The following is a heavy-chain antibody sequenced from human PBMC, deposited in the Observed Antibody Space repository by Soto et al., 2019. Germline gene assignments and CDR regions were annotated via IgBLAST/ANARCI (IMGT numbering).Heavy chain of an antibody. CDR3: ARTDGYEIEY. D-gene: IGHD5-12*01. J-gene: IGHJ4*02. V-gene: IGHV5-51*01. Sequence: KVSCKVSVYSLTELSMHWVRQMPGKGLEWMGIIYPGDSDTRYSPSFQGQVTISADKSITTVYLQWSSLKASDTAMYYCARTDGYEIEYWGQGTLVTVSS. CDR1: VYSLTELS. CDR2: IYPGDSDT.